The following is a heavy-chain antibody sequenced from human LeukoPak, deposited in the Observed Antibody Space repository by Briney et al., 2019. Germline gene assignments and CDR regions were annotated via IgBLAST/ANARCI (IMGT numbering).Heavy chain of an antibody. CDR1: GFTVSSNY. CDR2: LYSGGIT. V-gene: IGHV3-66*02. CDR3: AKDYSKTTYYGSGTYYRPNWFDP. D-gene: IGHD3-10*01. Sequence: GGSLRLSCVVSGFTVSSNYMNWVRQAPGKGLEWVSVLYSGGITYSADSVKGRFTISRDNSKNTLYLQMNSLRAEDTAVYYCAKDYSKTTYYGSGTYYRPNWFDPWGQGTLVTVSS. J-gene: IGHJ5*02.